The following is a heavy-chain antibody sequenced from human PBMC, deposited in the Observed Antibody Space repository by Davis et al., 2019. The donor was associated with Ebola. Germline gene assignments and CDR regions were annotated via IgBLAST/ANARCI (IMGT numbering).Heavy chain of an antibody. J-gene: IGHJ6*04. CDR3: ARGGSAEWLLYYYYGMDV. Sequence: ASVKVSCKASGYTFTGYYMHWVRQAPGQGLEWMGRINPNSGGTNYAQKFQGRVTMTRDTSISTADMDLSRLGSDDTAVYYCARGGSAEWLLYYYYGMDVWGKGTTVTVSS. CDR2: INPNSGGT. D-gene: IGHD3-3*01. V-gene: IGHV1-2*06. CDR1: GYTFTGYY.